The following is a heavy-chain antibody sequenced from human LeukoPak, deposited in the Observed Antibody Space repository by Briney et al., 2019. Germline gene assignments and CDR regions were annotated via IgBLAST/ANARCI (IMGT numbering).Heavy chain of an antibody. V-gene: IGHV7-4-1*02. CDR1: GGTFSSYA. D-gene: IGHD3-3*02. CDR3: ARIRAPSSFGQRESDY. Sequence: ASVKVSCKASGGTFSSYAISWVRQAPGQGLEWMGWINTNTRNPTYAQGFTGRFVFSLDTSVSTAYLQISSLKAEDTAVYYCARIRAPSSFGQRESDYWGQGTLVTVSS. J-gene: IGHJ4*02. CDR2: INTNTRNP.